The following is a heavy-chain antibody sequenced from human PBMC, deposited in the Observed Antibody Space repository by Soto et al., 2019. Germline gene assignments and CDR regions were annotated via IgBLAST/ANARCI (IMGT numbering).Heavy chain of an antibody. Sequence: GGSLRLSCAASGFTFSSYAMSWVRQAPGKGLEWVSAISGSGGSTYYADSVKGRFTISRDNSKNTLYRQMNSLRAEDTAVYYCAKDFDRSSGXYVGGGLLFYYYYGMDVWGQGTTVTVSS. J-gene: IGHJ6*02. CDR1: GFTFSSYA. CDR3: AKDFDRSSGXYVGGGLLFYYYYGMDV. V-gene: IGHV3-23*01. D-gene: IGHD6-19*01. CDR2: ISGSGGST.